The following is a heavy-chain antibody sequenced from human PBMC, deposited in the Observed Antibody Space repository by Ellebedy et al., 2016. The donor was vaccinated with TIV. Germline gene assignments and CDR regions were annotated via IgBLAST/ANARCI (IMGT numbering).Heavy chain of an antibody. D-gene: IGHD6-19*01. J-gene: IGHJ4*02. CDR3: ARDGTWYSSGWTLGY. CDR2: ISYDGSNK. V-gene: IGHV3-30*03. Sequence: GGSLRLXXAASGFTFSSYSMNWVRQAPGKGLEWVAVISYDGSNKYYADSVKGRFTISRDNSKNTLYLQMNSLRAEDTAVYYCARDGTWYSSGWTLGYWGQGTLVTVSS. CDR1: GFTFSSYS.